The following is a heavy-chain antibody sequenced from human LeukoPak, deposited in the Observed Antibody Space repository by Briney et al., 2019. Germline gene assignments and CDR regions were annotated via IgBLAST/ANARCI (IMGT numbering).Heavy chain of an antibody. V-gene: IGHV4-4*09. CDR2: IYASGST. J-gene: IGHJ5*02. CDR3: ASLDTAMGGRWPWFDP. Sequence: SETLSLTCTVSGGSISSYYWSWIRQPPGKGLEWIGYIYASGSTNYNPSLKSRVTISVDTSKNQFSLKLSSVTAADTAVYYCASLDTAMGGRWPWFDPWGQGTLVTVSS. CDR1: GGSISSYY. D-gene: IGHD5-18*01.